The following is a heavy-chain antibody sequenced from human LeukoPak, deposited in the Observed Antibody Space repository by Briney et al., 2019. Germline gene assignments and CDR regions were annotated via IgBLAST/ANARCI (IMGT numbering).Heavy chain of an antibody. CDR1: GGSISSGSYY. Sequence: SETLSLTCTVSGGSISSGSYYWSWIRQPAGKGLEWIGRIYTSGSTNYNPSLKSRVTISVDTSKNQFSLKLSSVTAADTAVYYCARVLRYFGYMDVWGKGTTVTISS. V-gene: IGHV4-61*02. D-gene: IGHD3-9*01. CDR2: IYTSGST. CDR3: ARVLRYFGYMDV. J-gene: IGHJ6*03.